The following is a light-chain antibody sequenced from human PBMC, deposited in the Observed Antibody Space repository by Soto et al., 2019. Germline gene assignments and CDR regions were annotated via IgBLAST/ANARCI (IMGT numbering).Light chain of an antibody. CDR2: DAS. J-gene: IGKJ1*01. CDR1: QSIRTF. Sequence: GDRVTVTCRASQSIRTFLNLYQQRPGKAPQLVIYDASRLQSGVPSSFSGSGSGTDFTLTISSLQPEDFATYYCLQDYNFPRTFGQGTKVDI. V-gene: IGKV1-6*01. CDR3: LQDYNFPRT.